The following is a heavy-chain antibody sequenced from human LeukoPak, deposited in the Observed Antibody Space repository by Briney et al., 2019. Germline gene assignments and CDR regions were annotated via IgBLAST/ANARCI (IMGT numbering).Heavy chain of an antibody. Sequence: GGSLRLSCAASGFIFDDHGMNWVRQAPGKGLEWVSGINWSGGSTSYADSVKGRFTISRDNAKNSLYLQMNSLRAEDTALYYCASGGIYYGAAFDFWGQGTLVTVSS. CDR2: INWSGGST. J-gene: IGHJ4*02. CDR3: ASGGIYYGAAFDF. V-gene: IGHV3-20*04. CDR1: GFIFDDHG. D-gene: IGHD1-26*01.